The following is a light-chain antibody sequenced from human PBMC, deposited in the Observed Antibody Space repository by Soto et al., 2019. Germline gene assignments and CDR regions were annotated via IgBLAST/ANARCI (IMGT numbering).Light chain of an antibody. CDR2: GAS. Sequence: EIVMTQSPATLSVSPGERATLSCTASQSVTTNLAWYQQKPGQAPRLLIYGASTRATGVPARFSGSGSGTEFTLTISSPQSEDFAVYYCQQYNNWPRTFGQGTKVDIK. CDR3: QQYNNWPRT. J-gene: IGKJ1*01. CDR1: QSVTTN. V-gene: IGKV3-15*01.